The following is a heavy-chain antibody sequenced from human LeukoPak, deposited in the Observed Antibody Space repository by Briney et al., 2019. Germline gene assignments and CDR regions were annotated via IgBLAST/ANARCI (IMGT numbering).Heavy chain of an antibody. D-gene: IGHD1-7*01. V-gene: IGHV4-34*01. Sequence: SETLSLTCAVYGGSFSGYYWSWIRQPPGKGLEWIGEINHSGSTNYNPSLKSRVTISVDTSKNQFSLKLSSVTAADTAVYYCARLRWNYVVVGRYSDYWGQGTLVTVSS. CDR1: GGSFSGYY. J-gene: IGHJ4*02. CDR3: ARLRWNYVVVGRYSDY. CDR2: INHSGST.